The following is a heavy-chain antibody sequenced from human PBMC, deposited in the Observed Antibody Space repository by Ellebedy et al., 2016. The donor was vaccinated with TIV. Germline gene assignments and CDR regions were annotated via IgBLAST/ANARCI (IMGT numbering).Heavy chain of an antibody. CDR3: ARGAPDTAMAPLDY. CDR2: IYYSGST. D-gene: IGHD5-18*01. J-gene: IGHJ4*02. Sequence: MPSETLSLTCTVSGGSISSYYWSWIRQPPGKGLEWIGYIYYSGSTNYNPSLKSRVTISVDTSKNQFSLKLSSVTAADTAVYYCARGAPDTAMAPLDYWGQGTLVTVSS. V-gene: IGHV4-59*01. CDR1: GGSISSYY.